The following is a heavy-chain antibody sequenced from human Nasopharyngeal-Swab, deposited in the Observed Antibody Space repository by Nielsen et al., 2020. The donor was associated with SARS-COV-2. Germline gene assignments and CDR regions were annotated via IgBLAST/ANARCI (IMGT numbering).Heavy chain of an antibody. CDR3: ARSLVGVSRHFDY. CDR2: MSYSGST. J-gene: IGHJ4*02. CDR1: GGSISSNY. V-gene: IGHV4-59*01. Sequence: SETLSLTCTVSGGSISSNYWNWIRQPPGKGLEWIGYMSYSGSTNYNPSLNSRVTISLDTSKNQFSLRLSSVTSEDTAVYYCARSLVGVSRHFDYWGQGALVTVSS. D-gene: IGHD1-26*01.